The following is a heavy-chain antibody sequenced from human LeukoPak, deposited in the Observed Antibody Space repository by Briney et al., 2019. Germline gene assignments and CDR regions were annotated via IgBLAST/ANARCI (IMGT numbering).Heavy chain of an antibody. CDR3: ASAGSGYDDVLRTLSFFFDY. Sequence: ASETLSLTCTVSGGSISSGDYYWSWIRQPPGKGLEWIGYIYYSGSTYYNPSLKSRVTISVDTSKNQFSLKLSSVTAADTAVYYCASAGSGYDDVLRTLSFFFDYWGQGTLVTVSS. V-gene: IGHV4-30-4*01. D-gene: IGHD5-12*01. CDR1: GGSISSGDYY. J-gene: IGHJ4*02. CDR2: IYYSGST.